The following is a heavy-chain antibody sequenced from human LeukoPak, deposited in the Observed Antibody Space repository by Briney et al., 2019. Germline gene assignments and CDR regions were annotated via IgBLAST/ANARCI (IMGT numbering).Heavy chain of an antibody. D-gene: IGHD7-27*01. CDR1: GFTFSTYW. J-gene: IGHJ5*02. CDR2: IKQDGSEM. V-gene: IGHV3-7*01. Sequence: GGSLRLSCAASGFTFSTYWMSWVRQAPGKGLEWVANIKQDGSEMFYVDSVKGRFAISRDNAKNSLYLQMNSLRAEDTAVYYCASDKTGDYNWFDPWGQGTLVTVSS. CDR3: ASDKTGDYNWFDP.